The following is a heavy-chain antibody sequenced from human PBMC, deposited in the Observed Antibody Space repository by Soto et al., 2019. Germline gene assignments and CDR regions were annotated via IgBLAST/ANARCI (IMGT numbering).Heavy chain of an antibody. CDR2: ISWNSGSI. CDR3: AKEAVATTQFYYYYMDV. CDR1: GFTFDDYA. V-gene: IGHV3-9*01. Sequence: GGSLRLSCAASGFTFDDYAMHWVRQAPGKGLEWVSGISWNSGSIGYADSVKGRFTISRDNAKNSLYLQMNSLRAEDTALYYCAKEAVATTQFYYYYMDVWGKGTTVTVSS. J-gene: IGHJ6*03. D-gene: IGHD5-12*01.